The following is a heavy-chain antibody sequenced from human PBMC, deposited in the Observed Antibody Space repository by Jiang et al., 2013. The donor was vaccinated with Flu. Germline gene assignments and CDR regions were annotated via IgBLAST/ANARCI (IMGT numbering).Heavy chain of an antibody. CDR2: IYHSGST. D-gene: IGHD1-7*01. J-gene: IGHJ5*02. V-gene: IGHV4-4*02. Sequence: PGLVKPSGTLSLTCAVSGDSISSSNWWSWVRQPPGKGLEWIGEIYHSGSTNYKPSLKSRVTISIDKTKNQFSLKLSSVTAADTAVYYCARDKWNYGSFDPWGQGTLVTVSS. CDR1: GDSISSSNW. CDR3: ARDKWNYGSFDP.